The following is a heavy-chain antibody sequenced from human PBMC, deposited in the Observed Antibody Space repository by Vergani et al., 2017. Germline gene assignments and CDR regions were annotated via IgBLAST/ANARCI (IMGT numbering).Heavy chain of an antibody. CDR1: GYTFTDYF. CDR2: INPNSGGT. Sequence: QVQLVQSGAEVKKPGASVKVSCKASGYTFTDYFMHWVRQAPGQGLEWMGWINPNSGGTNYAQKFQGRVTMTRDTSISTAYMELSKRRSDDTAVYYCARVGTSSNRDYFDYWGQGTLVTVSS. D-gene: IGHD2-2*01. CDR3: ARVGTSSNRDYFDY. V-gene: IGHV1-2*02. J-gene: IGHJ4*02.